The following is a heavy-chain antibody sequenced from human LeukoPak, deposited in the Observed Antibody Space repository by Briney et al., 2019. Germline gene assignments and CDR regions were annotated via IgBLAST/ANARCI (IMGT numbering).Heavy chain of an antibody. CDR1: GFTFSSYW. D-gene: IGHD3-9*01. J-gene: IGHJ4*02. V-gene: IGHV3-74*01. CDR3: ARVSLYYDILTGDEPYYFDY. Sequence: PGGSLRLSCAASGFTFSSYWMHWVRHAPEKGLVWVSRINSDGSSTSYADSVKGRFTISRDNDKNTLYLQMNSLGAEDTAVYYCARVSLYYDILTGDEPYYFDYWGQGTLVTVSS. CDR2: INSDGSST.